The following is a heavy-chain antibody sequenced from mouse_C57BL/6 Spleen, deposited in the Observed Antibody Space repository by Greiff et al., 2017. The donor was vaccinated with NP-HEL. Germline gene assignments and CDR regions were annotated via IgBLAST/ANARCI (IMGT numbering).Heavy chain of an antibody. CDR2: IYPGNSDT. D-gene: IGHD2-1*01. CDR1: GYTFTSYW. Sequence: VQLQQSGTVLARPGASVKMSCKTSGYTFTSYWMHWVKQRPGQGLEWIGAIYPGNSDTSYNQKFKGKAKLTAVTSASTAYMELSSLTNEDSAVYYCTRLDYGSLYYAMDYWGQGTSVTVSS. J-gene: IGHJ4*01. V-gene: IGHV1-5*01. CDR3: TRLDYGSLYYAMDY.